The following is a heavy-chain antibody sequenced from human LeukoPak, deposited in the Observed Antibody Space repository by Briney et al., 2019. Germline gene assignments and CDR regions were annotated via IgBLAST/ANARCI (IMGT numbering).Heavy chain of an antibody. Sequence: GGSLRLSCAASGFTFSSYAMHWVRQAPGKGLEWVAVISYDGSNKYYADSVKGRFTISRDNSKNTLYLQMNSLRAEDTAVYYCVDWAMAYDAFDIWGQGTMVTVSS. CDR1: GFTFSSYA. CDR2: ISYDGSNK. V-gene: IGHV3-30*04. J-gene: IGHJ3*02. CDR3: VDWAMAYDAFDI. D-gene: IGHD5-18*01.